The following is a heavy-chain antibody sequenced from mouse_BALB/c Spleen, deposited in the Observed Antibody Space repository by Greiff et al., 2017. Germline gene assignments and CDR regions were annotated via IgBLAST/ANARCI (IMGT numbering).Heavy chain of an antibody. CDR1: GFSLTSYG. J-gene: IGHJ2*01. Sequence: VQLQQSGPGLVAPSQSLSITCTVSGFSLTSYGVHWVRQPPGKGLEWLGVIWAGGSTNYNSALMSRLSISKDNSKSQVFLKMNSLQTDDTAMYYCARGVRLRGSWYFDYWGQGTTLTVSS. D-gene: IGHD1-2*01. CDR3: ARGVRLRGSWYFDY. V-gene: IGHV2-9*02. CDR2: IWAGGST.